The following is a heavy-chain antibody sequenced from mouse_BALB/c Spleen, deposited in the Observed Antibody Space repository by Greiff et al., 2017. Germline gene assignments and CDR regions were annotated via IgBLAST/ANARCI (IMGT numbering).Heavy chain of an antibody. CDR3: ARQWLLVYAMDY. V-gene: IGHV5-12-2*01. D-gene: IGHD2-3*01. CDR1: GFTFSSYT. CDR2: ISNGGGST. Sequence: EVMLVESGGGLVQPGGSLKLSCAASGFTFSSYTMSWVRQTPEQRLEWVAYISNGGGSTYYPDTVKGRFTISRDNAKNTLYLQMSSLKSEDTAMYYCARQWLLVYAMDYWGQGTSVTVSS. J-gene: IGHJ4*01.